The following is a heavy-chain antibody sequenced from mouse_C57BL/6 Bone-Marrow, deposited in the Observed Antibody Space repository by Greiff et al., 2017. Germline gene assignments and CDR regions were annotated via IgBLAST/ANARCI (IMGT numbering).Heavy chain of an antibody. CDR1: GYTFTDYY. CDR2: IYPGSGNP. D-gene: IGHD2-3*01. V-gene: IGHV1-76*01. Sequence: QVQLQQSGAELVRPGASVKLSCKASGYTFTDYYINWVKQRPGQGLEWIARIYPGSGNPYYNEKFKGKATLTAAKSSSTAYMQRSSLTSEDSAVYFCARDDGYYVWCAYWGQGTLVTVSA. CDR3: ARDDGYYVWCAY. J-gene: IGHJ3*01.